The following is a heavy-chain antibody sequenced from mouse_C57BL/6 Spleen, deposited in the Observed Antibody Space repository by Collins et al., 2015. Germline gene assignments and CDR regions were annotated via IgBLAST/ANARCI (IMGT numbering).Heavy chain of an antibody. CDR3: ARQGYYGDYFDY. V-gene: IGHV5-9-1*01. CDR1: GFTFSSYA. Sequence: EVMLVESGGGLVKPGGSLKLSCAASGFTFSSYAMSWVRQTPEKRLEWVATISSGGSYTYYPDSVKGRFTISRDNAKNTLYLQMSSLRSEDTAMYYCARQGYYGDYFDYWGQGTTLTVSS. D-gene: IGHD1-1*01. CDR2: ISSGGSYT. J-gene: IGHJ2*01.